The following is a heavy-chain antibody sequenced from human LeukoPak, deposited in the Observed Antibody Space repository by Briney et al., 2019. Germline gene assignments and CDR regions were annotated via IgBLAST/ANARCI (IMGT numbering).Heavy chain of an antibody. CDR1: GFIFSDFY. J-gene: IGHJ6*03. V-gene: IGHV3-11*04. D-gene: IGHD2-2*01. CDR3: ARDSRLYCSSTSCPASYYMDV. Sequence: KPGGSLRLSCAASGFIFSDFYMSWLRQAPGQGLEWIAYIRGSGSPISYADSVKGRFTISRDNAKNSLYLQMNSLRAEDTAVYYCARDSRLYCSSTSCPASYYMDVWGKGTTVTVSS. CDR2: IRGSGSPI.